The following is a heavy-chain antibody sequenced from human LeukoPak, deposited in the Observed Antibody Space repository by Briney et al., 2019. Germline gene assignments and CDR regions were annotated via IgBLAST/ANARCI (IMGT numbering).Heavy chain of an antibody. D-gene: IGHD4-11*01. V-gene: IGHV3-21*01. CDR1: GFTFSSYS. CDR3: AREPTAVTPPR. Sequence: PGGSLRLSCAASGFTFSSYSMSWVRQAPGKGLEWVSSISSSSSYIYYADSVKGRFTISRDNAKNSLYLQMNSLRAEDTAVYYCAREPTAVTPPRWGQGTLVTVSS. J-gene: IGHJ4*02. CDR2: ISSSSSYI.